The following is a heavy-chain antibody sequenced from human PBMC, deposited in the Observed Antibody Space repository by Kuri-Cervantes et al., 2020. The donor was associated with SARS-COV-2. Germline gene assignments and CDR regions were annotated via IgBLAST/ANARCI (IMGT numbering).Heavy chain of an antibody. V-gene: IGHV3-30*18. Sequence: GESLKISSAVSGFTFTSHAMHWVRQAPGKGLEWVALISYDGSNKFYADSVKGRFTISRDNSKNTLYLQMNGLRAEDTAVYYCANGLIWGLDYWGQGTLVTVSS. CDR2: ISYDGSNK. D-gene: IGHD7-27*01. CDR1: GFTFTSHA. J-gene: IGHJ4*02. CDR3: ANGLIWGLDY.